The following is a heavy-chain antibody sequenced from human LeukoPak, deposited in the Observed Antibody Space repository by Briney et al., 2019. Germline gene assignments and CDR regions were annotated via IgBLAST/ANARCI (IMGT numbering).Heavy chain of an antibody. CDR3: ARYGVVPAALTDYYYYGMDV. J-gene: IGHJ6*02. V-gene: IGHV3-33*01. CDR1: GFTFSSYG. CDR2: IWYDGSNK. D-gene: IGHD2-2*01. Sequence: PGRSLRLSCAASGFTFSSYGMHWVRQAPGKGLEWVAVIWYDGSNKYYADSVKGRFTISRDNSKNTLYLQMNSLRAEDTAVYYCARYGVVPAALTDYYYYGMDVWGQGTTVTVSS.